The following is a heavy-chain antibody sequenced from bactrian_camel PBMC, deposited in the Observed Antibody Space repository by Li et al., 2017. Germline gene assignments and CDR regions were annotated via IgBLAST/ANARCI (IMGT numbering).Heavy chain of an antibody. CDR3: WVFL. D-gene: IGHD6*01. Sequence: HVQLVESGGGSVQAGGSLRPSCAASAYTFSSYCMAWFRQAPGKEREGVAAIDSATVTMYADSAKGRFTISKDNAENTVHLQMNSLKLEDTAYGSWWVFLIGARGPRSPSP. V-gene: IGHV3S26*01. CDR1: AYTFSSYC. J-gene: IGHJ4*01. CDR2: IDSATVT.